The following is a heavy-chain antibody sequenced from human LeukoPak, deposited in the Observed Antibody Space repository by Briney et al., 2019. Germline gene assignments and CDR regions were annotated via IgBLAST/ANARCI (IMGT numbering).Heavy chain of an antibody. D-gene: IGHD5-12*01. CDR3: AKDLDIVATITGN. Sequence: GGSLRLSCAASGFTFSSYAMSWVRKAPGKGLEWVSGVSGSGGSTYYADSVKGRFTISRDNSKNTLYLQMNSLRAEDTAVYYCAKDLDIVATITGNWGQGTLVTVSS. J-gene: IGHJ4*02. V-gene: IGHV3-23*01. CDR1: GFTFSSYA. CDR2: VSGSGGST.